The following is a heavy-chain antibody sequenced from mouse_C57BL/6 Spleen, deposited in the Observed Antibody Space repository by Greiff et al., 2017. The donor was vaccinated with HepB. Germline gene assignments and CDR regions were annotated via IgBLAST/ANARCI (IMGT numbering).Heavy chain of an antibody. D-gene: IGHD4-1*01. J-gene: IGHJ4*01. CDR2: INPSTGGT. Sequence: VQLQQSGPELVKPGASVKISCKASGYSFTGYYMNWVKQSPEKSLEWIGEINPSTGGTTYNQKFKAKATLTVDKSSSTAYMQLKSLTSEDSAVYYCASNCDDAMDYWGQGTSVTVSS. CDR3: ASNCDDAMDY. CDR1: GYSFTGYY. V-gene: IGHV1-42*01.